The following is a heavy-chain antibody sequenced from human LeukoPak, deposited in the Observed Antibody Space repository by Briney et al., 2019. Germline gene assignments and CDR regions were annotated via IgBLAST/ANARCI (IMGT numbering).Heavy chain of an antibody. CDR3: APGRYYYYGVDV. CDR1: GFTFDDYA. Sequence: SGGSLRLSCAASGFTFDDYAMHWVRQAPGKGLEWVSGISWNSGSIGYADSVKGRFTISRDNAKNSLYLQMNSLRAEDTALYYCAPGRYYYYGVDVWGQGTTVTVSS. J-gene: IGHJ6*02. CDR2: ISWNSGSI. V-gene: IGHV3-9*01.